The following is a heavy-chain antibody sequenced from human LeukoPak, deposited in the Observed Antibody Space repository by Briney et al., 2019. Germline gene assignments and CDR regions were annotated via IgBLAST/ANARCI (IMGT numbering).Heavy chain of an antibody. CDR3: ARIGVGWSPAKHFDY. CDR2: IYHSGST. D-gene: IGHD3-3*01. CDR1: GGFISSSNW. V-gene: IGHV4-4*02. J-gene: IGHJ4*02. Sequence: SGTLSLTCAVSGGFISSSNWWSWVRQPPGKGLEWIGEIYHSGSTNYNPSLKSRVTISVDKSKNQFSLKLSSVTAADTAVYYCARIGVGWSPAKHFDYWGQGTLVTVSS.